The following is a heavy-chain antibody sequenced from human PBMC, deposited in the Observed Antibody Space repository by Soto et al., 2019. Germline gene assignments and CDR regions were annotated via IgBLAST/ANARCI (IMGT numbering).Heavy chain of an antibody. V-gene: IGHV1-69*01. J-gene: IGHJ4*02. Sequence: QVHLVQSGAEVKKPGSSVRVSCKASGGSFSNYAVTWVRQAPGQRLEWMGGITPMFGIANYAQKFQGRVTLTADESTSTGYMELSSLRSDDTATYYCASDRHHSGFEDWGQGTLVTVSS. CDR1: GGSFSNYA. CDR3: ASDRHHSGFED. CDR2: ITPMFGIA.